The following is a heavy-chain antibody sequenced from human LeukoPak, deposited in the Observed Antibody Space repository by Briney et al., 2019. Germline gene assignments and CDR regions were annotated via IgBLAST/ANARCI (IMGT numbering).Heavy chain of an antibody. J-gene: IGHJ4*02. Sequence: GGSLRLSCAASGFTVSSNYMSWVRQAPGKGLGWVSVIYSGGSTYYADSVKGRFTISRDNSKNTLYLQMNSLRAEDTAVYYCASIDIVATIWVYFDYWGQGTLVTVSS. CDR1: GFTVSSNY. V-gene: IGHV3-66*02. CDR3: ASIDIVATIWVYFDY. D-gene: IGHD5-12*01. CDR2: IYSGGST.